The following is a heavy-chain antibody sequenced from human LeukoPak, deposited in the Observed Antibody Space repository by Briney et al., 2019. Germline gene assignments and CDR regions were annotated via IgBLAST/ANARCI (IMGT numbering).Heavy chain of an antibody. J-gene: IGHJ4*02. V-gene: IGHV5-51*01. CDR3: ARRMYGDYQDYFDF. CDR1: GYTFTNYW. Sequence: GESLKISCQGSGYTFTNYWIGWVRQMSGKGLEWMGITYPGDSDTRYSPSFQGQVTISADKSISTAYLQWSSPKASDTAVYYCARRMYGDYQDYFDFWGQGTLVTVSS. CDR2: TYPGDSDT. D-gene: IGHD4-17*01.